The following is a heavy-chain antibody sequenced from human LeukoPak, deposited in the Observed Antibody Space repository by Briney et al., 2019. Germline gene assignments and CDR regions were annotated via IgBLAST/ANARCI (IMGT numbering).Heavy chain of an antibody. D-gene: IGHD4-23*01. Sequence: ASVKVSCKASGFTSSAYFIHWVRQAPGQGLEWMGWINPASGGTTYAQKFQGRVTMTRDTSISTAYMDLSSLRSDDTAVYYCSRVAEATTMVSPDYFDYWGPGTLVTVSS. J-gene: IGHJ4*01. CDR3: SRVAEATTMVSPDYFDY. CDR1: GFTSSAYF. CDR2: INPASGGT. V-gene: IGHV1-2*02.